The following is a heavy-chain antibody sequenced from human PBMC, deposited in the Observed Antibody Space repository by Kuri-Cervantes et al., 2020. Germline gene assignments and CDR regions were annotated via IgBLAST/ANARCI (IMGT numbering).Heavy chain of an antibody. CDR3: ARAVMELEPLDY. CDR1: GFTFSSYA. D-gene: IGHD1-14*01. J-gene: IGHJ4*02. CDR2: ISYDGSNK. Sequence: GESLKISCAASGFTFSSYAMHWVRQAPGKGLEWVAVISYDGSNKYYADSVKGRFTISRDNSKNTLYLQMNSLRAEDTAVYYCARAVMELEPLDYWGQGTLVTVS. V-gene: IGHV3-30*04.